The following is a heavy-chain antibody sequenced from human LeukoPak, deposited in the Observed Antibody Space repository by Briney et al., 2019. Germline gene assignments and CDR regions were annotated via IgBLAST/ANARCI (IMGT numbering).Heavy chain of an antibody. V-gene: IGHV1-2*02. CDR3: ARGTPTYYYGSGSYYFDY. D-gene: IGHD3-10*01. J-gene: IGHJ4*02. CDR1: GYTFTGYY. CDR2: INPNSGGT. Sequence: ASVKVSCKASGYTFTGYYMHWVRQAPGQGLEWMGWINPNSGGTNYAQKFQGRVTMTRDTSISTAYMELSRLRSDDTAVYYCARGTPTYYYGSGSYYFDYWGQGTLVTVSS.